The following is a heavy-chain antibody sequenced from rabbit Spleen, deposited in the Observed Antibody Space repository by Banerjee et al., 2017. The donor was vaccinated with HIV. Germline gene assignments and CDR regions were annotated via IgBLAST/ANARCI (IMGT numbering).Heavy chain of an antibody. D-gene: IGHD8-1*01. CDR2: IYGGDNGST. J-gene: IGHJ6*01. Sequence: QQQLVESGGGLVKPEGALTLTCTASGFSFSSRYWISWVRQAPGKGLEWIAGIYGGDNGSTYYANWAKGRFTVSKTSSTTVTLQMTSLTVADTATYFCARDTGSSFSSYGMDLWGQGTLVTVS. V-gene: IGHV1S45*01. CDR3: ARDTGSSFSSYGMDL. CDR1: GFSFSSRYW.